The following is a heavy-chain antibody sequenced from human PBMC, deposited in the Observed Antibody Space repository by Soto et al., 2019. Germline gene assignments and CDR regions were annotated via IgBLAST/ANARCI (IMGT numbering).Heavy chain of an antibody. CDR1: GFTFSNAW. CDR3: TTDPVTMIVVVPSSG. J-gene: IGHJ4*02. CDR2: IKSKTDGGTT. V-gene: IGHV3-15*07. Sequence: GGSLRLSCAASGFTFSNAWMNWVRQAPGKGLEWVGRIKSKTDGGTTDYAAPVKGRSTISRDDSKNTLYLQMNSLKTEDTAVYYCTTDPVTMIVVVPSSGWGQGTLVTVSS. D-gene: IGHD3-22*01.